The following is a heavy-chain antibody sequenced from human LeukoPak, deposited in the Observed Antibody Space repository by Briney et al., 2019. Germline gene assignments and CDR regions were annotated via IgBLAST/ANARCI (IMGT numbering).Heavy chain of an antibody. CDR2: IVVGSGNT. V-gene: IGHV1-58*02. Sequence: TSVKVSCKASGFTFTSSAMQWVRQARGQRLEWIGWIVVGSGNTNYAQKFQERVTITRDMSTSTAYMELSSLRSEDTAVYYCAADKYCSTTSCHLYFHYWDQGTLVTVSS. CDR1: GFTFTSSA. D-gene: IGHD2-2*01. CDR3: AADKYCSTTSCHLYFHY. J-gene: IGHJ4*02.